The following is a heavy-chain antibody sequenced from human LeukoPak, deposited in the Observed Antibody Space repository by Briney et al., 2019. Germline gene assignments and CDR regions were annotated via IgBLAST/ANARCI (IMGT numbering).Heavy chain of an antibody. J-gene: IGHJ5*02. CDR3: ARDSNWNDWVWFDP. Sequence: SGTLSLTCTVSGGSISSYYWSWIRQPAGKGLEWIGRIYTSGSTNYNPSLKSRVTMSVDTSKNQFSLKLSSVTAADTAVYYCARDSNWNDWVWFDPWGQGTLVTVSS. CDR2: IYTSGST. CDR1: GGSISSYY. V-gene: IGHV4-4*07. D-gene: IGHD1-1*01.